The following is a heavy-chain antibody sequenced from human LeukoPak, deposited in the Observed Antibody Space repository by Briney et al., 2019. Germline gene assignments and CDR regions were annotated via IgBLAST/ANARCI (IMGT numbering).Heavy chain of an antibody. Sequence: SETLSLTCTVSGGSIGSYYWSWIRQPPGKGLEWIGYIYYSGSTNYNPSLKSRVTISVDTSKNQFSLKLSSVTAADTAVYYCARDLGSMITFGGVIVTYDAFGIWGQGTMVTVSS. CDR1: GGSIGSYY. D-gene: IGHD3-16*02. CDR3: ARDLGSMITFGGVIVTYDAFGI. J-gene: IGHJ3*02. CDR2: IYYSGST. V-gene: IGHV4-59*01.